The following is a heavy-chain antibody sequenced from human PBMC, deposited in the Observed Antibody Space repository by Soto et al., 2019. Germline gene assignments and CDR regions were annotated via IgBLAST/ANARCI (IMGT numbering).Heavy chain of an antibody. Sequence: HPGGSLRLSCAASGFTFSSYGMHWVRQAPGKGLEWVAVISYDGSNKYYADSVKGRFTISRDNSKNTLYLQVNSLRAEDTAVYYCAKFQDVRGVDYWGQGTLVTVSS. V-gene: IGHV3-30*18. J-gene: IGHJ4*02. CDR2: ISYDGSNK. CDR1: GFTFSSYG. CDR3: AKFQDVRGVDY. D-gene: IGHD3-10*01.